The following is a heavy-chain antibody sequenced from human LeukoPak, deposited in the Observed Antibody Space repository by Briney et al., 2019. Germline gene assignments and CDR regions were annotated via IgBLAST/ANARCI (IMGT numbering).Heavy chain of an antibody. J-gene: IGHJ5*02. V-gene: IGHV4-34*01. Sequence: SETLSLTCAVYGGSFSGYYWRWIRQPPGKGLEWIGEINHSGSTNYNPSLKSRVTISVDTSKNQFSLKLSSVTAADTAVYYCARRVIVVVPAAKEDRDWFDPWGQGTLVTVSS. D-gene: IGHD2-2*01. CDR1: GGSFSGYY. CDR3: ARRVIVVVPAAKEDRDWFDP. CDR2: INHSGST.